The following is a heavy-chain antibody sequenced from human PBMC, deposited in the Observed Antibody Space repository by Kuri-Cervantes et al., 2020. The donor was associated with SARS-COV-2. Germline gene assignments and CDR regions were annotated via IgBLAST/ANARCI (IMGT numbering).Heavy chain of an antibody. CDR1: GYTFTSHG. Sequence: ASVKVSCKASGYTFTSHGISWVRQAPGQGLQWMGWINKGNTKYAQKFQGRVTMTTDTSTSTAYMELKSLRADDTAMYYYASDCGPYYQDTNGFLLHFDYWGQGTLVTVSS. V-gene: IGHV1-18*01. J-gene: IGHJ4*02. D-gene: IGHD3-22*01. CDR3: ASDCGPYYQDTNGFLLHFDY. CDR2: INKGNT.